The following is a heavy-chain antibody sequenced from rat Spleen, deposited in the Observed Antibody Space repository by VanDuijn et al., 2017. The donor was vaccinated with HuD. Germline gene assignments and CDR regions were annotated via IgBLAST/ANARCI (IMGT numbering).Heavy chain of an antibody. CDR3: ARNNSGYGYFDV. CDR1: GFTFSDYN. V-gene: IGHV5-7*01. D-gene: IGHD4-3*01. J-gene: IGHJ1*01. Sequence: EVQLVESGGGLVQPGRSLKLSCAASGFTFSDYNMAWVRQAPKKGLEWVATISYDGSSTYYRDSVKGRFTISRDNAKSTLYLQMDSLRSEDKATYYCARNNSGYGYFDVWGPGTMVTVSS. CDR2: ISYDGSST.